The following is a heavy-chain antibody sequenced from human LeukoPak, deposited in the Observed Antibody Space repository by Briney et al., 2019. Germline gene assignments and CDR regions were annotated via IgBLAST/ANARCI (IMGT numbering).Heavy chain of an antibody. Sequence: GGSLRLSCAASGFTFSSYWMSWVRQAPGKGLEWVANIKEDGSEKYYVDSVKGRFTISRDNSKNTLYLQMNSLRAEDTAVYYCARGGPAAGRFDYWGQGTLVTVSS. CDR1: GFTFSSYW. V-gene: IGHV3-7*01. D-gene: IGHD6-13*01. J-gene: IGHJ4*02. CDR2: IKEDGSEK. CDR3: ARGGPAAGRFDY.